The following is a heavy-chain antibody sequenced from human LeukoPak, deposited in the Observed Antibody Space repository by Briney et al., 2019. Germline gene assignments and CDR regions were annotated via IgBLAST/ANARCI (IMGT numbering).Heavy chain of an antibody. CDR3: ARTYSSSWQYYYYYYYMDV. J-gene: IGHJ6*03. D-gene: IGHD6-13*01. Sequence: PSETLSLTCTVSGYSISSGYYWGWIRQPPGKGLEWVGSFYHSGSTYYNPSLKSRVTISVDTSKNQFSLKLSSVTAADTAVYYCARTYSSSWQYYYYYYYMDVWGKGTTVTISS. CDR1: GYSISSGYY. V-gene: IGHV4-38-2*02. CDR2: FYHSGST.